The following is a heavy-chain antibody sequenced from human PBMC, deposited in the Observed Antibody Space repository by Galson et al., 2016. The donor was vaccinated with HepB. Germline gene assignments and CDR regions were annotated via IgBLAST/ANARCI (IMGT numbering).Heavy chain of an antibody. Sequence: QRLPFAAAVFDFSSNGSYCLGDAPGKGLMWVARITYDASGTSYADSVKGRFTISRDNAKNTLYLQMNSLRAEDTAVYYCTRGLGYCSGGSCHSLDYWGQGVLVTVSS. CDR2: ITYDASGT. CDR1: VFDFSSNG. J-gene: IGHJ4*02. CDR3: TRGLGYCSGGSCHSLDY. V-gene: IGHV3-74*01. D-gene: IGHD2-15*01.